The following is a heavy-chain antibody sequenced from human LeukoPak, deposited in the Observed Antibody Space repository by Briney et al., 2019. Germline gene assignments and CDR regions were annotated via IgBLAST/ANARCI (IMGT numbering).Heavy chain of an antibody. D-gene: IGHD3-10*01. J-gene: IGHJ3*01. V-gene: IGHV3-30-3*01. Sequence: PGRSLRLFCAASGFTFTYYAMHWVRQAPGKGLELVSVVSNDGSNQDYTDSVKGRFIISRDDSKSTVYLQMNSLRVDDTAMYYCARGPDPVVRGPRRAFDLWGQGTMVTVSS. CDR2: VSNDGSNQ. CDR1: GFTFTYYA. CDR3: ARGPDPVVRGPRRAFDL.